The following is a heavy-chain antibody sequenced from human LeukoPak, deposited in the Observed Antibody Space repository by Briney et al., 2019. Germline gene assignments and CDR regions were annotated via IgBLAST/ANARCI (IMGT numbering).Heavy chain of an antibody. D-gene: IGHD3-16*01. CDR2: IYSDGST. CDR1: GFTFSSYA. CDR3: ARGMGLVGETDAFDI. Sequence: GGSLRLSCAASGFTFSSYAMSWVRQAPGKGLQWVSVIYSDGSTYYVDSVKGRFTISRDSSKNTLFLQMNSLRAEDTALYYCARGMGLVGETDAFDIWGQGTIVTVSS. V-gene: IGHV3-66*01. J-gene: IGHJ3*02.